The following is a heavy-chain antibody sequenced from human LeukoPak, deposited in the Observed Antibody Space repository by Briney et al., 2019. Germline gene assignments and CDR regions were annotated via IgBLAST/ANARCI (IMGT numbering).Heavy chain of an antibody. CDR1: GFTFSDYY. D-gene: IGHD1-26*01. CDR2: ISRSGRTT. V-gene: IGHV3-11*04. CDR3: ARSHSGSSRNWFDP. Sequence: GGSLRLSCAASGFTFSDYYMSWIRQAPGKGLEWVSYISRSGRTTYYADFVKGRFTISRDNAKNSLYLQMNSLRAEDTAVYYCARSHSGSSRNWFDPWGQGTLVTVSS. J-gene: IGHJ5*02.